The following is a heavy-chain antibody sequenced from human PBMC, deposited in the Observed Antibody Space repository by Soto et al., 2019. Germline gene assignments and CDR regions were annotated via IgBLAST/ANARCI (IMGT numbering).Heavy chain of an antibody. V-gene: IGHV3-7*03. CDR1: GITFSDYW. CDR2: INQEGSDK. D-gene: IGHD3-10*01. J-gene: IGHJ4*02. Sequence: GGSLRLSCVVSGITFSDYWMTWVRQAPGKGLEWVANINQEGSDKNYVDSVRGRFTISRDNAKNSLYLQMNSLRADDTAIYYCARDLLIRDYWGQGTLVIVSS. CDR3: ARDLLIRDY.